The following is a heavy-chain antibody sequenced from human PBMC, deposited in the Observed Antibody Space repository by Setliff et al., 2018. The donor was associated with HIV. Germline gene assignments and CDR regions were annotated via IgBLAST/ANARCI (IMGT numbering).Heavy chain of an antibody. V-gene: IGHV3-7*03. Sequence: GSLRLSCAASGFTFSSYWMSWVRQAPGKGLEWVANINQDGSEKYNVDSVKGRFTISRDNAKNSLYLQMNSLRVEDTAVYYCATDCAVVGGTGSLDSWGQGTLVTVSS. CDR2: INQDGSEK. CDR1: GFTFSSYW. D-gene: IGHD1-26*01. J-gene: IGHJ4*02. CDR3: ATDCAVVGGTGSLDS.